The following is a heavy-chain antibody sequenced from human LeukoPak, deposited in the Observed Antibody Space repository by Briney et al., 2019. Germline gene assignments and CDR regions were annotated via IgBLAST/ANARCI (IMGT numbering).Heavy chain of an antibody. CDR2: FDPEDGET. CDR3: ATGPDYGGNSFY. V-gene: IGHV1-24*01. Sequence: ASVKVSCKVSGYTLTELSMHWVRQAPGKGLEWMGGFDPEDGETIYAQKFQGRVTMTEDTSTDTAYMELSSLRSEDTAVYYCATGPDYGGNSFYWGQGTLVTVSS. J-gene: IGHJ4*02. D-gene: IGHD4-23*01. CDR1: GYTLTELS.